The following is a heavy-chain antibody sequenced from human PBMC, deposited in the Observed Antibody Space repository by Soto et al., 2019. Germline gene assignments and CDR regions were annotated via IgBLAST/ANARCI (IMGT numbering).Heavy chain of an antibody. CDR1: DDSINSDKYY. J-gene: IGHJ4*02. D-gene: IGHD3-9*01. CDR3: ARLEGLATTSYYFDF. V-gene: IGHV4-39*01. Sequence: SETLSLTCSVSDDSINSDKYYWGWIRQPPGKGLEWIGSIYYRGNTYYNPSLQTRVTISLDKSRSQFSLKLNSVTAADSAVYFCARLEGLATTSYYFDFWGPGALVTVSS. CDR2: IYYRGNT.